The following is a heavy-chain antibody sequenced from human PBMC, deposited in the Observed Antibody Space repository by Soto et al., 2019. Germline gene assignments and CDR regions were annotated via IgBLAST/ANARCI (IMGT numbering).Heavy chain of an antibody. Sequence: PGGSLRLSCAASGFTFSSYAMSWVRQAPGKGLEWVSAISGSGGSTYYADSVKGRFTISRDNSKNTLYLQMNSLRAEDTAVYYCAASRIAAAGTHYYYYYGMDVWGQGTTVTVSS. CDR2: ISGSGGST. CDR3: AASRIAAAGTHYYYYYGMDV. CDR1: GFTFSSYA. V-gene: IGHV3-23*01. D-gene: IGHD6-13*01. J-gene: IGHJ6*02.